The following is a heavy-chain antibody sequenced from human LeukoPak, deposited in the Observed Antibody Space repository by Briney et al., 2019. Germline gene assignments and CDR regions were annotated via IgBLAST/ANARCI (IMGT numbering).Heavy chain of an antibody. V-gene: IGHV3-7*01. J-gene: IGHJ4*02. D-gene: IGHD3-10*01. CDR1: GFTFSSSW. CDR2: MNQDGSAK. CDR3: ARDPAFGALDY. Sequence: GGSLRLSCAASGFTFSSSWMTWVRQAPGKGLERVAKMNQDGSAKYYVDSVRGRFTISRDNAENSLFLQMNSLRVDDTALYYCARDPAFGALDYWGQGTLVTVSS.